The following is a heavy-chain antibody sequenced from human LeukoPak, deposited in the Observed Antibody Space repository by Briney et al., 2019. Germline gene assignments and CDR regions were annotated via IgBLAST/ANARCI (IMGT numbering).Heavy chain of an antibody. Sequence: PSETLSLTCTVSGGSISSGGYYWSWIRQHPGKGLEWIGYIYYSGSTYYNPSLKSRVTISVDTSKNQFSLKLSSVTAADTAVYYCARGSAIRHYYYYGMDVWGQGTTVTVSS. CDR2: IYYSGST. V-gene: IGHV4-31*03. J-gene: IGHJ6*02. D-gene: IGHD5-24*01. CDR1: GGSISSGGYY. CDR3: ARGSAIRHYYYYGMDV.